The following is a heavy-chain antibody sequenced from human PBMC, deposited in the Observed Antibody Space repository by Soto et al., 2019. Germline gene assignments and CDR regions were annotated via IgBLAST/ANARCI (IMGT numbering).Heavy chain of an antibody. Sequence: SETLSLTCTVSGGSITSSSHYWGWIRQPPGKGLEWIGSIYYGGNTYYNPSLKSRVTISVDTSKEQFSLKVTSVTATDTAVYYCARHKDTSSRYLLPDYLGQGALVTVSS. CDR1: GGSITSSSHY. CDR3: ARHKDTSSRYLLPDY. CDR2: IYYGGNT. D-gene: IGHD6-13*01. V-gene: IGHV4-39*01. J-gene: IGHJ4*02.